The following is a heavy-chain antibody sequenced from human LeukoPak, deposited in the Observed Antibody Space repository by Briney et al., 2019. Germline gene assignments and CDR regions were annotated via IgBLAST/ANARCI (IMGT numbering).Heavy chain of an antibody. CDR3: ARGLWFGDENPPYFDY. D-gene: IGHD3-10*01. CDR2: IYTSGTT. J-gene: IGHJ4*02. CDR1: GGSVSSSNYY. V-gene: IGHV4-61*02. Sequence: ASETLSLTCTVSGGSVSSSNYYWSWIRQPAGKGLEWIGRIYTSGTTNYNPSLKSRVTISIDTSKNQFSLKLSSVTAADTAVYYCARGLWFGDENPPYFDYWGQGTLVTVSS.